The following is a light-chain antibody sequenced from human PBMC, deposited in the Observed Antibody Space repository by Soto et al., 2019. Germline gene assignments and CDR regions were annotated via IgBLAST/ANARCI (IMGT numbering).Light chain of an antibody. CDR2: AAD. Sequence: QLTQSPSLLSASVGDRVTITCRASPSIGSYLNWYQHKPGEAPKLLIFAADTLKSGVPSRFSGSGFNKDFSLTVTSLQPEDFATYYCQQNYDVPYTFGQGTRVELK. J-gene: IGKJ2*01. CDR3: QQNYDVPYT. CDR1: PSIGSY. V-gene: IGKV1-39*01.